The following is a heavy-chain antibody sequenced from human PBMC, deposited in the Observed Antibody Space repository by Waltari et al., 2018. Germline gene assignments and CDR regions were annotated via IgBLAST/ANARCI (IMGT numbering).Heavy chain of an antibody. J-gene: IGHJ5*02. Sequence: QVQLLQWGAGLLKPSETLSLTCAVYGGSFSGYYWSWIRQSPGKGLGWIGEINHFGSPNYTPSLKSRVAVSVDTSTSQSSLQLSAVTAADTALYYCARGPPYGSSSGWFDPWGQGTLVTVSS. D-gene: IGHD6-6*01. CDR1: GGSFSGYY. CDR2: INHFGSP. V-gene: IGHV4-34*01. CDR3: ARGPPYGSSSGWFDP.